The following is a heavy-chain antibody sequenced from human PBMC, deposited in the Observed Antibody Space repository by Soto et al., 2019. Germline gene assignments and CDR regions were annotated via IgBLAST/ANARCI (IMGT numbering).Heavy chain of an antibody. Sequence: QVQLVQSGAEVKKPGASVKVSCKASGYTFTSYGISWVRQAPXQGLXXMGWISAYNGNTNYAQKLQGRVTMTTDTSTSXXXXXXXXXXXXXXXXXXXXXXXXXXWXGXXXXXMXVWGQGTTVTVSS. D-gene: IGHD3-9*01. CDR1: GYTFTSYG. V-gene: IGHV1-18*01. J-gene: IGHJ6*02. CDR3: XXXXXXXWXGXXXXXMXV. CDR2: ISAYNGNT.